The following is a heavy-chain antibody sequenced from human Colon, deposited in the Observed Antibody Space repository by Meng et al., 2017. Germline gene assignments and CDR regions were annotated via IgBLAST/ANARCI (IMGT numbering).Heavy chain of an antibody. CDR1: GVSISSAIW. V-gene: IGHV4-4*02. CDR2: IFQSGST. CDR3: AKAAAYNLDI. Sequence: QVLLPEAGPGLVKPSGTLSPTCAVSGVSISSAIWWGWVRQPPGKGLEWIGEIFQSGSTNYNPSLKSRVTISVDKSKNHLSLSLSSVTAADTAVYYCAKAAAYNLDIWGQGTLVTVSS. D-gene: IGHD1-14*01. J-gene: IGHJ4*02.